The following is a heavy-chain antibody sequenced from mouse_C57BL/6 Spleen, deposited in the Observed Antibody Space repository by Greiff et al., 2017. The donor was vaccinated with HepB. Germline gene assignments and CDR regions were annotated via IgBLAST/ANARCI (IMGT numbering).Heavy chain of an antibody. J-gene: IGHJ3*01. V-gene: IGHV1-54*01. CDR1: GYAFTNYL. CDR2: INPGSGGT. Sequence: QVQLQQSGAELVRPGTSVKVSCKASGYAFTNYLIEWVKQRPGQGLEWIGVINPGSGGTNYNEKFKGKATLTADKSSSTAYMQLSSLTSEDSAVYFCARGGRDAYWGQGTLVTVSA. D-gene: IGHD3-3*01. CDR3: ARGGRDAY.